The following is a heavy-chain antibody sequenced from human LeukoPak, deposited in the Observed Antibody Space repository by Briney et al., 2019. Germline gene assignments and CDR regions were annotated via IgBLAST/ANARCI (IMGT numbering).Heavy chain of an antibody. CDR1: GYTFTSYG. D-gene: IGHD6-13*01. V-gene: IGHV1-18*01. J-gene: IGHJ4*02. CDR3: ARPQATGAGYYFDS. Sequence: ASVKVSCKASGYTFTSYGFSWVRQAPGQGLEWVGWINPYSGDTDYAQNLRGRVTLTTDTSTSTAYMELRSLRSDDSAVYYCARPQATGAGYYFDSWGQGTLVTVSS. CDR2: INPYSGDT.